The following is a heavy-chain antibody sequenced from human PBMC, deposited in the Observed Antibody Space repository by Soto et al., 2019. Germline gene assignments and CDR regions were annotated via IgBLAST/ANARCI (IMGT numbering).Heavy chain of an antibody. D-gene: IGHD5-12*01. CDR3: ARVKRSVWLRLRHDAFDI. V-gene: IGHV4-34*01. J-gene: IGHJ3*02. Sequence: SETLSLTCAVYGGSFSGYYWSWIRQPPGKGLEWIGEINHSGSTNYNPSLKSRVTISVDTSKNQFSLKLSSVTAADTAVYYCARVKRSVWLRLRHDAFDIWGQGTMVTVSS. CDR1: GGSFSGYY. CDR2: INHSGST.